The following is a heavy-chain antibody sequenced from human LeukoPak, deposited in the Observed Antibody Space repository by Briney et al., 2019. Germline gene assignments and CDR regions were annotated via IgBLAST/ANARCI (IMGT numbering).Heavy chain of an antibody. D-gene: IGHD4-17*01. CDR1: GFRFDIYA. CDR2: MTSPGKYI. Sequence: GGSLRLSCAASGFRFDIYAMTWVRQAPGKGLEWVSSMTSPGKYILYTDSVKGRFTISRDNFRNTLYLQMNSLRVEDTAIYYCAKTTGDFGLTIDYWGRGALVTVSS. V-gene: IGHV3-23*01. J-gene: IGHJ4*02. CDR3: AKTTGDFGLTIDY.